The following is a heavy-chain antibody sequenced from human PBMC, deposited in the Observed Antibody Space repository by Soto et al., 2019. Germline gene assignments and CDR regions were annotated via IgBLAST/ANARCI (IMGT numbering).Heavy chain of an antibody. CDR2: INSDGSST. V-gene: IGHV3-74*01. D-gene: IGHD5-18*01. CDR1: GFTFSSYW. CDR3: ATNTAMVSLNNWFDP. Sequence: EVQLVESGGGLVQPGGSLRLSCAASGFTFSSYWMHWVRQAPGKGLVWVSRINSDGSSTSYADSVKGRFTISRDNAKNTLYLQMNSLSAEDTDVYYCATNTAMVSLNNWFDPWGQGTLVTVSS. J-gene: IGHJ5*02.